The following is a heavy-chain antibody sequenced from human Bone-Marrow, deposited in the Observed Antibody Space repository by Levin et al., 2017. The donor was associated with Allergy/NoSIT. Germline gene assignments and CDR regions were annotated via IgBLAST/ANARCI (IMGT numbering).Heavy chain of an antibody. CDR2: IKSKTDGGTT. V-gene: IGHV3-15*01. D-gene: IGHD2-2*01. Sequence: GGSLRLSCAASGFTFNNAWMDWVRQAPGKGLEWVGRIKSKTDGGTTDYAAPVKGRFTISRDDSQNTLYVQMNSLKSEDTAVYYCTWPYCSSTSCYVYWGQGTLVTVSS. CDR1: GFTFNNAW. CDR3: TWPYCSSTSCYVY. J-gene: IGHJ4*02.